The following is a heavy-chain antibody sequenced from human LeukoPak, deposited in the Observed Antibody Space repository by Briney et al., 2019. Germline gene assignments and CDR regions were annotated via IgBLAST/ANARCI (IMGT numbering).Heavy chain of an antibody. V-gene: IGHV1-8*01. CDR1: GYTFTSYD. J-gene: IGHJ6*02. Sequence: ASVKVSCKASGYTFTSYDINWVRQATGQGLEWMGWMNPNSGNTGYAQKFQGRVTMTRNTSISTAYMELSSLRSEDTAVYYCARSPNRLREFDWFPLTGRMDVWGQGTTVTVSS. CDR2: MNPNSGNT. D-gene: IGHD3-9*01. CDR3: ARSPNRLREFDWFPLTGRMDV.